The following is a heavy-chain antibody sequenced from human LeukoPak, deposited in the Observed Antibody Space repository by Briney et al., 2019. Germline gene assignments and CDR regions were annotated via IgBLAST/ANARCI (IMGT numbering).Heavy chain of an antibody. Sequence: ASVKVSCKASGYTFTGYYMHWVRQAPGQGLEWMGWINPNSGGTNYAQKFQGRVTMTRDTSISTAYMELSRLRSDDTAVYYCASPRPITDSSGHYGDYYYYGMDVWGQGTTVTVSS. CDR1: GYTFTGYY. CDR3: ASPRPITDSSGHYGDYYYYGMDV. J-gene: IGHJ6*02. V-gene: IGHV1-2*02. CDR2: INPNSGGT. D-gene: IGHD3-22*01.